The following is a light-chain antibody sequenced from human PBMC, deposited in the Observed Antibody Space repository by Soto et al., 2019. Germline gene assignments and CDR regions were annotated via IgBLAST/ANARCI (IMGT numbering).Light chain of an antibody. Sequence: QSVLTQPPSASGNPGQRLTISCSGSTSNILRNYVYWYRQFPGTAPRLLISMNDQRPSGVPDRFSGSKSGTSASLAISGLRSEDEDDYYCASWDDSLGGYVFGNGTKVTVL. CDR1: TSNILRNY. V-gene: IGLV1-47*01. CDR2: MND. CDR3: ASWDDSLGGYV. J-gene: IGLJ1*01.